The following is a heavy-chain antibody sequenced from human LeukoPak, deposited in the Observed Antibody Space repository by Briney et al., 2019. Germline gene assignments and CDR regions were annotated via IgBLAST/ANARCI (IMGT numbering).Heavy chain of an antibody. J-gene: IGHJ4*02. CDR1: GFTFDDYG. D-gene: IGHD1-26*01. Sequence: PGGSLRLSCAASGFTFDDYGMSWVRQAPGKGLEWVSSINWNGGNTGYADSVKGRFTISRDNAKNSLYLQMNSLRAEDTALYYCARDLSGSYYGPSFVGYWGQGTLVTVSS. V-gene: IGHV3-20*04. CDR2: INWNGGNT. CDR3: ARDLSGSYYGPSFVGY.